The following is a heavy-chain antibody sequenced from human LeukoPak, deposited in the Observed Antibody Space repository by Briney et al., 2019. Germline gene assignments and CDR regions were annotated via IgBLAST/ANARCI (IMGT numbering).Heavy chain of an antibody. CDR2: IYYSGST. V-gene: IGHV4-39*07. CDR3: ARDRSSGSYYLGERAY. CDR1: GGSISSSSYY. J-gene: IGHJ4*02. D-gene: IGHD1-26*01. Sequence: SETLSLTCTVSGGSISSSSYYWGWIRQPPGKGLEWIGSIYYSGSTYYNPSLKSRVTISVDTSKNQFSLKLSSVTAADTAVYYCARDRSSGSYYLGERAYWGQGTLVTVSS.